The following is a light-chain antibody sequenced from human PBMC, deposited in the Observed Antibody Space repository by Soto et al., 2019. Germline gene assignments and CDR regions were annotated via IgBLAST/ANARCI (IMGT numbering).Light chain of an antibody. J-gene: IGKJ1*01. CDR1: QTVISDY. CDR2: GAS. V-gene: IGKV3-20*01. CDR3: QVYGNSMWT. Sequence: EIVLTQSPVTLSLSPGDSATLSCRASQTVISDYLAWYQQTPGQAPRLLIYGASSRATGTPDRFSGRGSGTDFSLTISRLEPGDFAVYYCQVYGNSMWTFGQGTKVDIK.